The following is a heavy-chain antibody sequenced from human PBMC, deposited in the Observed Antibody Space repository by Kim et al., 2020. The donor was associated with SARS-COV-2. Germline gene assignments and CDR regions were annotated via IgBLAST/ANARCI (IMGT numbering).Heavy chain of an antibody. D-gene: IGHD2-21*01. J-gene: IGHJ6*02. Sequence: GGSLRLSCAASGFTFSNYWMSWVRQAPGKGLEWVANINQDGSEKFYVDSLKGRFTISRDNAKDSLYLQMNSLRAEDTAAYYCARGPFVVVDVWGQGTTVTVS. CDR2: INQDGSEK. CDR1: GFTFSNYW. CDR3: ARGPFVVVDV. V-gene: IGHV3-7*01.